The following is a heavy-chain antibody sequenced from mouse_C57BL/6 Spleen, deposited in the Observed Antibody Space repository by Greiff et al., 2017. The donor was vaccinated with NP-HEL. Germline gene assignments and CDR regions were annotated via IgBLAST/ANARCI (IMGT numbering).Heavy chain of an antibody. CDR3: ARRGFYYDYGDY. D-gene: IGHD2-4*01. Sequence: VQLKQSGPELVKPGASVKISCKASGYSFTGYYMNWVKQSPEKSLEWIGEINPSTGGTTYNQKFKAKATLTVNKSSSTAYMQLKSLTSEESAVYYCARRGFYYDYGDYWGQGTTLTVSS. V-gene: IGHV1-42*01. CDR2: INPSTGGT. CDR1: GYSFTGYY. J-gene: IGHJ2*01.